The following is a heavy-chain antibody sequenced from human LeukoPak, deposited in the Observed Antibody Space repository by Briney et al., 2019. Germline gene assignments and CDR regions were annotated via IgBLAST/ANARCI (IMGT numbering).Heavy chain of an antibody. J-gene: IGHJ4*02. CDR2: INGDGRDT. Sequence: GGSLRLSCAASDFAFSSYWMNWVRQAPGKGLEWVADINGDGRDTYYVGSVRGRFTISRDNADNSLYLQMHNLRGDDTAVYYCARGVSSAIDWWGQGTLVTVSS. D-gene: IGHD3-10*01. CDR3: ARGVSSAIDW. V-gene: IGHV3-7*01. CDR1: DFAFSSYW.